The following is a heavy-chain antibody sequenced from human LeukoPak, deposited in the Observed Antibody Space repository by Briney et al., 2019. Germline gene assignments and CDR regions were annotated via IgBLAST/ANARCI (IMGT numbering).Heavy chain of an antibody. V-gene: IGHV1-2*04. D-gene: IGHD4-23*01. Sequence: ASVKVSCKASGYTFTGYYMHWVRQAPGQGLEWMGWINPNSGGTNYAQKFQGWVTMTRDTSISTAYMELSRLRSDDTAVYYCARDRGELWEAFDIWGQGTMVTVSS. CDR2: INPNSGGT. CDR1: GYTFTGYY. CDR3: ARDRGELWEAFDI. J-gene: IGHJ3*02.